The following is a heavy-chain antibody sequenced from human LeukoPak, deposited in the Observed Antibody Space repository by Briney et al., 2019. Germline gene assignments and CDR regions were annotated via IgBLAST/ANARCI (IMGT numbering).Heavy chain of an antibody. J-gene: IGHJ4*02. CDR2: MNPNSGNT. V-gene: IGHV1-8*01. CDR1: GYTFTSYD. D-gene: IGHD3-16*02. CDR3: AGAYYDYLWGSYRSNPLFDY. Sequence: ASVKVSCKASGYTFTSYDINWVRQATGQGLEWMGWMNPNSGNTGYAQKFQGRVTMTRNTSISTAYMELSSLRSEDTAVYYCAGAYYDYLWGSYRSNPLFDYWGQGTLVTVSS.